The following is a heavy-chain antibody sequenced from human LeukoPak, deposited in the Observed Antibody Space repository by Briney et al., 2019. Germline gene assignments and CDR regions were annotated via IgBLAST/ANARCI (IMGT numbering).Heavy chain of an antibody. J-gene: IGHJ4*02. CDR1: GFTFSSYA. CDR2: ISGSGGST. V-gene: IGHV3-23*01. D-gene: IGHD3-9*01. Sequence: PGGSLRLSCAASGFTFSSYAMSWVRQAPGKGLEWVSAISGSGGSTYYADSVKGRFTISRDNSKNTLYLQMNSLRAEDTAVYYCANLFVVLTGPQDYWGQGTLVTVSS. CDR3: ANLFVVLTGPQDY.